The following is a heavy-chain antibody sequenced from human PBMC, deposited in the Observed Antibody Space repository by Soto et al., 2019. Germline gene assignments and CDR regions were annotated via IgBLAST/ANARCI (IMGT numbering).Heavy chain of an antibody. V-gene: IGHV3-21*01. Sequence: PGGSLRLSCAASGFTFSSYSMNWVRQAPGKGLEWVSSISSSSSYIYYADSVKGRFTISRDNAKNSLYLQMNSLRAEDTAVYYCARDYKGRTYFQHWGQGTLGTVSS. J-gene: IGHJ1*01. CDR2: ISSSSSYI. CDR1: GFTFSSYS. D-gene: IGHD3-10*01. CDR3: ARDYKGRTYFQH.